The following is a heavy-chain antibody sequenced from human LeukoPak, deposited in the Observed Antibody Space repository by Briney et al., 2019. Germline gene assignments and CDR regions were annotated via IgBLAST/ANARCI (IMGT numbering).Heavy chain of an antibody. D-gene: IGHD2-15*01. V-gene: IGHV1-24*01. J-gene: IGHJ4*02. CDR3: ATDRSCPDSGGSCYSEVY. Sequence: ASVKVSCKVSGYTLNELSMHWVRQAPGKGLVWMGGFDPEDGETIYAQKFQGRVTMTEDTSTDTAYMELSSLRSEDTAVYYCATDRSCPDSGGSCYSEVYWGQGTLVTVSS. CDR2: FDPEDGET. CDR1: GYTLNELS.